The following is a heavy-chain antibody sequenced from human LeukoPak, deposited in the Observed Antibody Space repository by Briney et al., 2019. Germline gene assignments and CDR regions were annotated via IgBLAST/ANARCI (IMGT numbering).Heavy chain of an antibody. D-gene: IGHD3-10*01. CDR1: GYTFTSYY. V-gene: IGHV1-46*01. Sequence: ASVKVSCKASGYTFTSYYMHWVRQAPGQGLEWMGIINPSGGSTSYAQKFQGRVTMTRDTSTSTVYIELSSLRSEDTAVYYCARDSTMVRGVDNWFDPWGQGTLVTVSS. CDR3: ARDSTMVRGVDNWFDP. J-gene: IGHJ5*02. CDR2: INPSGGST.